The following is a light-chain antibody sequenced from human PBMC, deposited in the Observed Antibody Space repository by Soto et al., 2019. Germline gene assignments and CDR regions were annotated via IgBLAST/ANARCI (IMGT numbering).Light chain of an antibody. Sequence: EIVMTQSPATLSVSPGERATLSCRASQSGSNNLAWYQQKPGQAPRLLIYGASTRATGIPARFSGSGYGTEFTLTISSLQSEDFAVYYCQQYNTWSPLTFGGGTKVETK. CDR2: GAS. V-gene: IGKV3-15*01. CDR3: QQYNTWSPLT. J-gene: IGKJ4*01. CDR1: QSGSNN.